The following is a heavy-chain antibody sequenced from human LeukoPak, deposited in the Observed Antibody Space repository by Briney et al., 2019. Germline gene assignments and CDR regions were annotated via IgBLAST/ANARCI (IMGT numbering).Heavy chain of an antibody. V-gene: IGHV4-38-2*01. D-gene: IGHD4-17*01. Sequence: SETLSLTCAVSGYSISSGYYWGWIRQPPGKGLEWIGSIYHSGSTYYNPSLKSRVTISVDTSKNQFSLKLSSVTAADTAVYYCARGAATVTTPFDYWGQGNLVTVSS. CDR1: GYSISSGYY. CDR3: ARGAATVTTPFDY. CDR2: IYHSGST. J-gene: IGHJ4*02.